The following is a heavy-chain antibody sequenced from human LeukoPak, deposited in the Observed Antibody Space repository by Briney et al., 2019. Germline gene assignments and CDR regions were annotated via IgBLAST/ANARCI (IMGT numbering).Heavy chain of an antibody. CDR1: GFIFNNYG. V-gene: IGHV3-23*01. Sequence: GGSLRLSCAASGFIFNNYGLVWVRQAPGKGLKWVSAISNDGGGTTYADFVKGRFSVSRDNSKNTLLLQMNSLRAEDTALYYCAKGSSGYFFDLWGQGTPVTVSS. D-gene: IGHD3-22*01. CDR2: ISNDGGGT. CDR3: AKGSSGYFFDL. J-gene: IGHJ4*02.